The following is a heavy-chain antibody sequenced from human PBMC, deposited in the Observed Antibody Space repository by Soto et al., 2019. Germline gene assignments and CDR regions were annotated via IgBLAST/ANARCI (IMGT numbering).Heavy chain of an antibody. Sequence: SETRSLTCSVSGVSISIYFWSWIRQPPGRGLEWIGYTYHRGSTNYSPSLKSRVAVSLDTSENQFSLKVNSVTAADTAVYYCARIGGYNGPLDYWGQGTPVTVS. V-gene: IGHV4-59*01. CDR3: ARIGGYNGPLDY. CDR2: TYHRGST. CDR1: GVSISIYF. D-gene: IGHD3-10*01. J-gene: IGHJ4*02.